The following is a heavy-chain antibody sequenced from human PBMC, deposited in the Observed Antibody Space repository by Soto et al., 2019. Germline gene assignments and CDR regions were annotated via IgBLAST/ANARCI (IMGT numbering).Heavy chain of an antibody. V-gene: IGHV4-38-2*02. CDR1: GVAISRGFY. D-gene: IGHD1-1*01. CDR2: SYPSVSS. CDR3: AREKVGTTFFDN. J-gene: IGHJ4*02. Sequence: PSGPIYLPSTVSGVAISRGFYWSWVRQPPGKGLEWIGSSYPSVSSYNNPSLATRLRLSIDTSKNQFTLNLTSVTAADTALYFCAREKVGTTFFDNWGQGIRVTV.